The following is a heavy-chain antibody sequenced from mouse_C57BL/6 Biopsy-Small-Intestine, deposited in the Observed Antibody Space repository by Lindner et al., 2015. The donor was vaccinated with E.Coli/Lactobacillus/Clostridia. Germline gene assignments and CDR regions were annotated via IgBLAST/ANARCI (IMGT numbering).Heavy chain of an antibody. Sequence: VQLQESGPGMVKPSQSLSLTCTITGYSITSGYDWHWIRHFPGNRLEWMGYISYSGSTNYNPSLKSRISITHDTSKNHFFLKLNSVTTEDTATYYCVRGYYGSSYGYYFDYWGQGTTLTVSS. CDR1: GYSITSGYD. D-gene: IGHD1-1*01. CDR3: VRGYYGSSYGYYFDY. CDR2: ISYSGST. J-gene: IGHJ2*01. V-gene: IGHV3-1*01.